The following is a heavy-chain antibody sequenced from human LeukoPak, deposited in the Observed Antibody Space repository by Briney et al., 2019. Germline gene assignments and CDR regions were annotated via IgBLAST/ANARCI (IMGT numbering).Heavy chain of an antibody. J-gene: IGHJ4*02. CDR1: GGSISSYY. Sequence: SETLSLTCTVSGGSISSYYWSWIRQPPGKGLEWIGYIYYSGTTNYNPSLKSRVTISVDTSKNRFSLKLSSVTAADTAVYYCARGTAVAINDYWGQGTLVTVSS. V-gene: IGHV4-59*01. CDR2: IYYSGTT. CDR3: ARGTAVAINDY. D-gene: IGHD6-19*01.